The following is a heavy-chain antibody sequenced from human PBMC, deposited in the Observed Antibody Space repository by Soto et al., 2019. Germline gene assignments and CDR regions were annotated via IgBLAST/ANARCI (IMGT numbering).Heavy chain of an antibody. CDR2: FNHRGST. J-gene: IGHJ4*02. V-gene: IGHV4-34*01. CDR1: VESFSGYD. CDR3: SRMYSSSWYKGGLDY. D-gene: IGHD6-13*01. Sequence: PSETLSLTCAVYVESFSGYDWNWVRQPLGKGLECIAEFNHRGSTDYNPSLKGRVTISVDTSKNQFPLNLSSVTAADTAVYYCSRMYSSSWYKGGLDYWGQGTLVTVPS.